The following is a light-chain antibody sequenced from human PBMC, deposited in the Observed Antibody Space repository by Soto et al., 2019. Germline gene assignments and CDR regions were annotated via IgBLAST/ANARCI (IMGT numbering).Light chain of an antibody. CDR2: DNN. CDR1: GSNIGSHS. Sequence: QLVLTQPPSASGTPGQRVTISCSGSGSNIGSHSLFWYHQLPGTAPKLLIHDNNERPSGVPDRFSGSKSGTSASLAISGLRSEDEADYYCATCDDSLSGVVFGGGTKLTVL. V-gene: IGLV1-47*02. J-gene: IGLJ2*01. CDR3: ATCDDSLSGVV.